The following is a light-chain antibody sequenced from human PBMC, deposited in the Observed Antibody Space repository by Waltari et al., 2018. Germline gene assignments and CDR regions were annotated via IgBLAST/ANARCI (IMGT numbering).Light chain of an antibody. V-gene: IGKV3-15*01. J-gene: IGKJ4*01. CDR3: QQYTTRPLT. CDR2: GAS. CDR1: QSVSSK. Sequence: EIVMTQSPGTLSVSPGEGATLSCRASQSVSSKVAWYQQRPGRAPRLLIFGASTRATGIPARFSGSESGTEFTLTISSLQSEDSGVYFCQQYTTRPLTFGGGTKVEIK.